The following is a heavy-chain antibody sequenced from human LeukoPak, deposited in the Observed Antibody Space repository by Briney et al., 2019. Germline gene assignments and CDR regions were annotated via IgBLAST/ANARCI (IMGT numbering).Heavy chain of an antibody. Sequence: GGSLRLSCAASGFAVSSNYMSWVRQAPGKGLEWVGFIRSKAYGGTTEYAASVKGRFTISRDDSKSIAYLQMNSLKTEDTAVYYCTREGVTHYFDYWGQGTLVTVSS. CDR1: GFAVSSNY. V-gene: IGHV3-49*04. D-gene: IGHD4-23*01. CDR3: TREGVTHYFDY. J-gene: IGHJ4*02. CDR2: IRSKAYGGTT.